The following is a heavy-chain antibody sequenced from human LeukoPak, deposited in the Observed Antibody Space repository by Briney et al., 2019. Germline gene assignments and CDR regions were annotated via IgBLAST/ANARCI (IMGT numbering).Heavy chain of an antibody. J-gene: IGHJ4*02. CDR1: GFTFSSYG. CDR3: ARDLLLWFGELSGDSDY. CDR2: IWYDGSHK. V-gene: IGHV3-33*01. D-gene: IGHD3-10*01. Sequence: PGGSLTLSCAASGFTFSSYGMHWVRQAPGKGLEWVADIWYDGSHKYYADSVKGRFTISRDNSKNTLHLQMNSLRAEDTAVYYCARDLLLWFGELSGDSDYWGQGTLVTVSS.